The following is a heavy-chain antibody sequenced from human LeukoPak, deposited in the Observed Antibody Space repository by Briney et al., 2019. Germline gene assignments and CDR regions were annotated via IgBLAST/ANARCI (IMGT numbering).Heavy chain of an antibody. Sequence: SETLSLTCTFSGGSISSYYWSWIRQPAGKGLEWIGRIQTSGSTNYNPSLKSRVTMSVDTSKNQVSLKLSSVTAADTAVYCCARDLYYYGSGSYPQFDYWGQGTLVTVSS. V-gene: IGHV4-4*07. CDR2: IQTSGST. J-gene: IGHJ4*02. CDR1: GGSISSYY. CDR3: ARDLYYYGSGSYPQFDY. D-gene: IGHD3-10*01.